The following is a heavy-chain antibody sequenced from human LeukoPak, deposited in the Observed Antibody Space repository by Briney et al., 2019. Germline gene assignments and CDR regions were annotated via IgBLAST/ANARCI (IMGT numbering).Heavy chain of an antibody. J-gene: IGHJ4*02. CDR1: GFTFSDYY. Sequence: GGSLRLSCEASGFTFSDYYMSWIRLAPGRGLEWISYISSSGSSKYYADSVKGRFTISRDNSKNTLYLQMNSLRAEDTAVYYCAKDSALARDTAAGLTYYFDYWGQGTLVTVSS. CDR2: ISSSGSSK. CDR3: AKDSALARDTAAGLTYYFDY. V-gene: IGHV3-11*01. D-gene: IGHD6-13*01.